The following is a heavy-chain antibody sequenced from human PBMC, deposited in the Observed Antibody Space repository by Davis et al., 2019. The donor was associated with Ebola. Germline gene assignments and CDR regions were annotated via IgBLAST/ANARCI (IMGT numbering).Heavy chain of an antibody. CDR2: ISFSGNT. CDR3: VKYSGKYYVY. D-gene: IGHD1-26*01. J-gene: IGHJ4*02. V-gene: IGHV4-59*01. Sequence: SETLSLTCTVSGDSINPYYWGWIRQPPGKGLEWIGWISFSGNTNDNPSLRSRLTTSVDTSKNQFSLNLSSVTAADTAVYYCVKYSGKYYVYWGQGILVTVSS. CDR1: GDSINPYY.